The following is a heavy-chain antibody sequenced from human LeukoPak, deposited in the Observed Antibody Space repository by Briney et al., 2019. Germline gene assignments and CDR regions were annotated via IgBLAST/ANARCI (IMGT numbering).Heavy chain of an antibody. V-gene: IGHV3-64*01. CDR2: ISSHGGST. J-gene: IGHJ2*01. Sequence: AGGSLRLSCAASGFTFSSYAMHWVRRAPGKGLEYVSGISSHGGSTYYANSVKGRFTISRDNSKNMLYVQMGSLRAEDMAVYYCARAGMNWYFDLWGRGTLVTVSS. CDR1: GFTFSSYA. CDR3: ARAGMNWYFDL.